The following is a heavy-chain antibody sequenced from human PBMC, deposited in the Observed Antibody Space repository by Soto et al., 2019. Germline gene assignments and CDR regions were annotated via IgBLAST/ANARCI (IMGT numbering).Heavy chain of an antibody. D-gene: IGHD3-10*01. CDR1: GGSFNTYY. V-gene: IGHV4-59*01. CDR3: ARKGRNTGSFPD. CDR2: VWYTGGT. Sequence: SETLSLTCTVSGGSFNTYYWNWIRQPPGKALEWIGYVWYTGGTNYNPSLKSRVTISVDTSKNEFSLKLNSVTAADTAVYYCARKGRNTGSFPDWGQGTLVTVSS. J-gene: IGHJ4*03.